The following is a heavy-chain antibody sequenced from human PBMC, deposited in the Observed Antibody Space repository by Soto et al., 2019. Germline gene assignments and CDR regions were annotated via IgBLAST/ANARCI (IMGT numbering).Heavy chain of an antibody. CDR3: ARQASMVRGGYYYYYYMDV. Sequence: TLSLTCTVSGGSISSSSYYWGWIRQPPGKGLEWIGSIYYSGSTYYNPSLKSRVTISADTSKNQFSLKLSSVTAADTAVYYCARQASMVRGGYYYYYYMDVWGKGTTVTVSS. CDR2: IYYSGST. CDR1: GGSISSSSYY. V-gene: IGHV4-39*01. J-gene: IGHJ6*03. D-gene: IGHD3-10*01.